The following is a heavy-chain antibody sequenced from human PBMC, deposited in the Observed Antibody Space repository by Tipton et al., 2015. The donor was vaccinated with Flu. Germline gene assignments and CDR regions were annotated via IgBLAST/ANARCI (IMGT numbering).Heavy chain of an antibody. Sequence: LSLTCAASGFTFSSYAMSWVRQAPGKGLEWVSTISGSGDDTYYADSVKGRFTISRDNSKKTLYLQVNSLRAEDTAVYYCARDPDSSGWPSYYYYGMDVWGQGTTVTVSS. CDR2: ISGSGDDT. CDR1: GFTFSSYA. CDR3: ARDPDSSGWPSYYYYGMDV. V-gene: IGHV3-23*01. J-gene: IGHJ6*02. D-gene: IGHD6-19*01.